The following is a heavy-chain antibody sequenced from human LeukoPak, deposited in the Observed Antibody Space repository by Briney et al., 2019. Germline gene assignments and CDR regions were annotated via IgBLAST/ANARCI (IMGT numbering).Heavy chain of an antibody. V-gene: IGHV1-2*02. Sequence: ASVKVSCKASGYTFTGYYMHWVRQTPGQGLEWMGWINPNSGGTNYAQKFQGRVTMTRDTSISTAYMELSRLRSDDTAVYYCARGGLIDYCTNGVCYPYYFDYWGQGTLVTVSS. J-gene: IGHJ4*02. D-gene: IGHD2-8*01. CDR1: GYTFTGYY. CDR3: ARGGLIDYCTNGVCYPYYFDY. CDR2: INPNSGGT.